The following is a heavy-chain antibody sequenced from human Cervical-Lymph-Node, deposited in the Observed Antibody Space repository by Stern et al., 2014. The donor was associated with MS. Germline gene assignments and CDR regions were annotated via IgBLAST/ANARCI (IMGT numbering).Heavy chain of an antibody. CDR1: GFTFISYG. V-gene: IGHV1-18*01. CDR2: ISTYNHNT. CDR3: AREGYYSGSGTYLPPKYSGMDV. J-gene: IGHJ6*02. D-gene: IGHD3-10*01. Sequence: VQLVESGVEVKKPGASVKVSCTASGFTFISYGISWVRQAPGQGLEWMGWISTYNHNTKYGKKFQGSVNLTTDTSTRTAYMELRSLRSDDTAIYYCAREGYYSGSGTYLPPKYSGMDVWGQGTTVTVSS.